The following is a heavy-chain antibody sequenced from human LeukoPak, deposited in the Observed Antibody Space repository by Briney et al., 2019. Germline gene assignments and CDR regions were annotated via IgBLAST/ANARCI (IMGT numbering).Heavy chain of an antibody. CDR3: ARGVPHYDSSGLNWFDP. V-gene: IGHV1-2*02. Sequence: GASVKVSCKASGYTFTGYYMHWVRQAPGQGLEWMGWIKPNSGGTNYAQKFQGRVTMTRDTSISTAYMELSRLRSDDTAVYYCARGVPHYDSSGLNWFDPWGQGTLVTVSS. CDR1: GYTFTGYY. CDR2: IKPNSGGT. J-gene: IGHJ5*02. D-gene: IGHD3-22*01.